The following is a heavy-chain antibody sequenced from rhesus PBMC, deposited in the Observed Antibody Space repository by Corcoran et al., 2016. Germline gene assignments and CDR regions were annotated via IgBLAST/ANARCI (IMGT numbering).Heavy chain of an antibody. CDR1: GFTFSDLY. V-gene: IGHV3-184*01. CDR3: TRYDPGISLDV. J-gene: IGHJ5-2*02. D-gene: IGHD3-22*01. CDR2: IRSKAYGGTA. Sequence: EVQLVESGGGLVQPGGSLRLSCAASGFTFSDLYMYWVRQAPGKGLEWVGFIRSKAYGGTAEYAASVKGRFTISRDDSKSIAYLQMNSLKTEDTAVYYCTRYDPGISLDVWGRGVLVTVSS.